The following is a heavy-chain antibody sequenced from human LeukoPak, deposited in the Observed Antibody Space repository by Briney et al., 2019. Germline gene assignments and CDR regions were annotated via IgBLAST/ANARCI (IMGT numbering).Heavy chain of an antibody. Sequence: SETLSLTCTVSGGSISSYYWSWIRQPAGKGLEWIGRLHTSGNTNYNPPLKSRVTMSVDTSKNQFSLKLSSVTAADTAVYYCASPYCSGGSCHRTNAFDIWGQGTMVTVSS. CDR2: LHTSGNT. V-gene: IGHV4-4*07. D-gene: IGHD2-15*01. J-gene: IGHJ3*02. CDR3: ASPYCSGGSCHRTNAFDI. CDR1: GGSISSYY.